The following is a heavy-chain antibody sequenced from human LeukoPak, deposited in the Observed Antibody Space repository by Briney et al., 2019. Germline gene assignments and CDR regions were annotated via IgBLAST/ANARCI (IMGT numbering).Heavy chain of an antibody. V-gene: IGHV3-21*01. CDR3: TIVGADHGFDY. Sequence: GGSLRLSCAASGFTFGSYSMNWVRQAPGKGLEWVSSISSSSSYIYYADPVKGRFTISRDNAKNSLYLQMNSLRAEDTAVYYCTIVGADHGFDYWGQGTLVTVSS. J-gene: IGHJ4*02. CDR1: GFTFGSYS. CDR2: ISSSSSYI. D-gene: IGHD1-26*01.